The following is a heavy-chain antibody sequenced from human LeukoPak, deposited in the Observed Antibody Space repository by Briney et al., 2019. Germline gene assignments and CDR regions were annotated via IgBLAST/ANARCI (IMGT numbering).Heavy chain of an antibody. CDR1: GGSFSGYY. CDR3: ARGCSGGSCHDY. V-gene: IGHV4-34*01. J-gene: IGHJ4*02. CDR2: INHSGST. D-gene: IGHD2-15*01. Sequence: SETLSLTCAVYGGSFSGYYGSWIRQPPGKGLEWIGEINHSGSTNYNPSLKSRVTISVDTSKNQFSLKLSSVTAADTAVYYCARGCSGGSCHDYWGQGTLVTVSS.